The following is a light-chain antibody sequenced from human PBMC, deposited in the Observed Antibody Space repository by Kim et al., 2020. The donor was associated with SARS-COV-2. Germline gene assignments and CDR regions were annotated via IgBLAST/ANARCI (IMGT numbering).Light chain of an antibody. CDR1: KLGDKY. J-gene: IGLJ2*01. CDR2: QDS. CDR3: QAWDSSTVV. Sequence: SYELTQPPSVSVSPGQTASITCSGDKLGDKYACWYQQKPGQSPVVVIHQDSKRPSGIPERFSGSNSGNTATLTISGTQAMDEADYYCQAWDSSTVVLGGG. V-gene: IGLV3-1*01.